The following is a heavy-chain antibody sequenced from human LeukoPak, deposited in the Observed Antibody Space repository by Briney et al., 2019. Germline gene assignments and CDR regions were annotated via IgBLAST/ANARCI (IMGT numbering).Heavy chain of an antibody. V-gene: IGHV3-23*01. Sequence: GGSLRLSCAASGLTISNYAMNWVRQAPGKGLEWVSGISNSGGSTYYADSVKGRFTISRDNYKNTLYLQMNSLRAEDTAVYYCAKDSPRGSGRSVEYFQHWGQGTLVTVSS. J-gene: IGHJ1*01. D-gene: IGHD1-26*01. CDR1: GLTISNYA. CDR3: AKDSPRGSGRSVEYFQH. CDR2: ISNSGGST.